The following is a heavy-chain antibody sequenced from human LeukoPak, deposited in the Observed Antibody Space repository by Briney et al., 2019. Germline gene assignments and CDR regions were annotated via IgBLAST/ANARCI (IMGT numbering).Heavy chain of an antibody. D-gene: IGHD6-13*01. CDR3: AREGQQLAFDY. Sequence: GGSLRPSCAASGFTFSSYSMNWVRQAPGKGLEWVSSISGSSSYIYYADSVKGRFTISRDNAKNSLYLQMNSLRAEDTAVYYCAREGQQLAFDYWGQGTLVTVSS. V-gene: IGHV3-21*01. CDR1: GFTFSSYS. CDR2: ISGSSSYI. J-gene: IGHJ4*02.